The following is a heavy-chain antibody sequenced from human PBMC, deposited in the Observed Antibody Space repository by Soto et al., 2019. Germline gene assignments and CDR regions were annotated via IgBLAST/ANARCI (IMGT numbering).Heavy chain of an antibody. CDR2: TYFRSKWYN. D-gene: IGHD3-3*01. J-gene: IGHJ6*02. CDR1: GDSVSSNSAA. Sequence: SQTLSLTCAISGDSVSSNSAAWNWIRQSPSRGLEWLGRTYFRSKWYNDYAVSVKSRITINPDTSKNQFSLQLNSVTPEDTAIYYCARTRVYDSYNYYGMAVWGQGTTVTVSS. V-gene: IGHV6-1*01. CDR3: ARTRVYDSYNYYGMAV.